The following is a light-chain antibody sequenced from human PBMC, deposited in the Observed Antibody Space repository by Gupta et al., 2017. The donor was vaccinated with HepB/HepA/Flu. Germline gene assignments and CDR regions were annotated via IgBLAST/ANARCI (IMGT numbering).Light chain of an antibody. CDR3: GPWDSSRSVGV. J-gene: IGLJ2*01. Sequence: QSVLTQPPSVSAAPGQKVTISCSGSSSNIGNNYISWYQQLPGTAPKLLIYDNNKRPSGIPDRFSGSKSGTSATLGITGLQTGDEADYYCGPWDSSRSVGVFGGGTKLTVL. CDR1: SSNIGNNY. CDR2: DNN. V-gene: IGLV1-51*02.